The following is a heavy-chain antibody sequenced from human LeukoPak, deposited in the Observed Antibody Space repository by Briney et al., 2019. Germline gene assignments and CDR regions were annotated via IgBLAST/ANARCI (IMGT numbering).Heavy chain of an antibody. Sequence: PSETLSLTCTVSGGSVSSGSYYWSWIRQPPGKGLEWIGHIYYSGSTNYNPSLKSRVTISVDTSKNQFSLKLSSVTAADTAVYYCARGLVVPAALSEFDPWGQGTLVTVSS. CDR2: IYYSGST. V-gene: IGHV4-61*01. CDR1: GGSVSSGSYY. J-gene: IGHJ5*02. CDR3: ARGLVVPAALSEFDP. D-gene: IGHD2-2*01.